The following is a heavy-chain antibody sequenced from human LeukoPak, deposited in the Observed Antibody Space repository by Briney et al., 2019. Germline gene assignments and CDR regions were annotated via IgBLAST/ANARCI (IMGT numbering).Heavy chain of an antibody. D-gene: IGHD1-26*01. CDR2: IYYSGIT. J-gene: IGHJ4*02. V-gene: IGHV4-39*01. Sequence: SETLSLTCSVSGGSIRSTSYYWGWIRQPPGKGLEWIGSIYYSGITYYNPSLKSRVTMSVDTSKNQFSLKLTSVTDADTAVYYCARQGGSYSPFGFWGQGTLVTVSS. CDR1: GGSIRSTSYY. CDR3: ARQGGSYSPFGF.